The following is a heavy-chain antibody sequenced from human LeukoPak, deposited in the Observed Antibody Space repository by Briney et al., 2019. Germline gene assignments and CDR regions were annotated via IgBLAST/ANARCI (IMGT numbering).Heavy chain of an antibody. CDR3: AKEFLGATPYDAFDI. J-gene: IGHJ3*02. Sequence: GGSLRLSCAASGFTFSSYGMHWVRQAPGKGLEWVAFIRYDGSNKYYADSVKGRFTISRDNSKNTLYLQMNSLRAEDTAVYYCAKEFLGATPYDAFDIWGQGTMVTVSS. D-gene: IGHD1-26*01. CDR2: IRYDGSNK. CDR1: GFTFSSYG. V-gene: IGHV3-30*02.